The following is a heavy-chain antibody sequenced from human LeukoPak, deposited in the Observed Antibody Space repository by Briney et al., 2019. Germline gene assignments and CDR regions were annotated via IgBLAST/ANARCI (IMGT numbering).Heavy chain of an antibody. J-gene: IGHJ4*02. V-gene: IGHV1-2*02. Sequence: ASVKVSCKASGYTFTGYYMHWVRQAPGQGLERMGWINPNSGGTNYAQKFQGRVTMTRDTSISTAYMELSRLRSDDTAVYYCARETFQYYDILTGYYRADKFDYWGQGTLVTVSS. D-gene: IGHD3-9*01. CDR3: ARETFQYYDILTGYYRADKFDY. CDR1: GYTFTGYY. CDR2: INPNSGGT.